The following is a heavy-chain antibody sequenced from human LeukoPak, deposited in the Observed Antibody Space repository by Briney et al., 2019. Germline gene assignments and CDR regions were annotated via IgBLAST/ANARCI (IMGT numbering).Heavy chain of an antibody. CDR2: ISAYNGNT. D-gene: IGHD5-18*01. J-gene: IGHJ6*04. CDR1: GYTFTSYG. CDR3: ARELNRGYSYGIYMDV. V-gene: IGHV1-18*01. Sequence: ASVKVSCKASGYTFTSYGISWVRQAPGRGLEWMGWISAYNGNTNYAQKLQGRVTMTTDTSTSTAYMELRSLRSDDTAVYYCARELNRGYSYGIYMDVWGKGTTVTISS.